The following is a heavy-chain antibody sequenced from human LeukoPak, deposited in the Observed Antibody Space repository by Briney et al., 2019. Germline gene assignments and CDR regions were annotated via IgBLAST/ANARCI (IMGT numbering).Heavy chain of an antibody. V-gene: IGHV1-69*04. D-gene: IGHD3-10*02. CDR3: ARSVRGVTNFYYNALDV. Sequence: ASVKVSCKASGGTFGTSAISWVQQAPGQGTEWMGRIIPILAITTYARKFQGRVTITADQSTNTAYLEVSSLRSEDTAVYYCARSVRGVTNFYYNALDVWGQGTTVTVSS. J-gene: IGHJ6*02. CDR2: IIPILAIT. CDR1: GGTFGTSA.